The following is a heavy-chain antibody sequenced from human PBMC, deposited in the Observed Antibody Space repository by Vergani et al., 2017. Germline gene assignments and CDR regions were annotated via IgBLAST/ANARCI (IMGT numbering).Heavy chain of an antibody. CDR1: GFTFSSYS. D-gene: IGHD3-22*01. CDR3: AGVSYYYDSSDYYPPRHAFDI. J-gene: IGHJ3*02. CDR2: ISSSSSYI. Sequence: EVQLVESGGGLVKPGGSLRLSCAASGFTFSSYSMNWVRQAPGKGLEWVSSISSSSSYIYYADSVKGRFTISRDNAKNSLYLQMNSLRAEDTAVYYCAGVSYYYDSSDYYPPRHAFDIWGQGTMVTVSS. V-gene: IGHV3-21*01.